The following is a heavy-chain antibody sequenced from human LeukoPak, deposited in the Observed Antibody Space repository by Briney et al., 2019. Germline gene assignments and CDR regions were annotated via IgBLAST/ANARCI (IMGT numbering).Heavy chain of an antibody. CDR2: IGTEGDT. V-gene: IGHV3-13*01. CDR1: GFTFNNYD. Sequence: GGSLRLSCAASGFTFNNYDMHWVRQATGQGLEWVAAIGTEGDTYYPDSVKGRFTISRENGKNSLFLQMDSLRAGGSGVYYCARSFHCSGGRCYLDFLLWGQGTLVTVSS. D-gene: IGHD2-15*01. CDR3: ARSFHCSGGRCYLDFLL. J-gene: IGHJ1*01.